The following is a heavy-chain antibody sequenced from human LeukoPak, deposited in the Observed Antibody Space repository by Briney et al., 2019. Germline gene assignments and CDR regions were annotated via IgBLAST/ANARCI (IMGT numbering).Heavy chain of an antibody. CDR1: GYTFTSYY. J-gene: IGHJ4*02. CDR3: ARGPIGYYDFWSGYPDY. Sequence: ASVKVSCKASGYTFTSYYMHWVRQAPGLGLEWMEIINPSGGSTSYAQKFQGRVTMTRDTSTSTVYMELSSLRSEDTAVYYCARGPIGYYDFWSGYPDYWGQGTLVTVSS. D-gene: IGHD3-3*01. CDR2: INPSGGST. V-gene: IGHV1-46*01.